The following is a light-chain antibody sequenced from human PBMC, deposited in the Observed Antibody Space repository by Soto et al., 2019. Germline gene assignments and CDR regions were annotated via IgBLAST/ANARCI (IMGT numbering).Light chain of an antibody. V-gene: IGLV2-14*01. CDR2: DVS. CDR3: SSYTSTSTFVV. Sequence: QSALTQPASVSGSPGQSITFSCTGTSSDVGGYNYVSWYQQHPDKAPKLMVYDVSDRPSGIPDRFSGSKSGNTASLTISGLRAEDEADYYCSSYTSTSTFVVFGGGTQLTLL. J-gene: IGLJ2*01. CDR1: SSDVGGYNY.